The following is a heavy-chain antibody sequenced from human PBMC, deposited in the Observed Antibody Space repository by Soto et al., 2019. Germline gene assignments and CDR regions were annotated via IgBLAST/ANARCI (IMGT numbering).Heavy chain of an antibody. D-gene: IGHD4-17*01. J-gene: IGHJ4*02. V-gene: IGHV1-69*02. CDR1: GGTFSSYT. Sequence: QVQLVQSGAEVKKPGSSVKVSCKASGGTFSSYTISWVRQAPGQGLEWMGRIIPILGIANYAQKFQGRVTXXADKATSTAYMELSSLRSEDTAVYYCARGRGDLSYWGQGTLVTVSS. CDR3: ARGRGDLSY. CDR2: IIPILGIA.